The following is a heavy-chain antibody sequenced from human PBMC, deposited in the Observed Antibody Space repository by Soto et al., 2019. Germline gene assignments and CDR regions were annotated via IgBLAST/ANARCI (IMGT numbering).Heavy chain of an antibody. CDR2: VHSGGTTT. J-gene: IGHJ3*01. V-gene: IGHV3-74*01. D-gene: IGHD3-10*01. CDR3: ARGDRGGFDL. Sequence: PGGSLRLSCAASGCPFDYYWMHWVRQAPGKGLVWVSRVHSGGTTTTYADSVKGRFTISRDNARNTVSLQMSSLRAEDTAIYYCARGDRGGFDLWGHGTMVTVSS. CDR1: GCPFDYYW.